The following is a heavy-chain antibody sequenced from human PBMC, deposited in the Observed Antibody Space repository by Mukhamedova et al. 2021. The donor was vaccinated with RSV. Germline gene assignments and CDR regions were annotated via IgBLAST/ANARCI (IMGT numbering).Heavy chain of an antibody. V-gene: IGHV3-30-3*01. Sequence: SSGINAEYMGKGRFSVSRDPSKNTLYLQMNSLRAEDTAVYYCARAFYGKYVSYSYYYMDVWGNGTTVTVSS. CDR3: ARAFYGKYVSYSYYYMDV. CDR2: SSG. D-gene: IGHD2/OR15-2a*01. J-gene: IGHJ6*03.